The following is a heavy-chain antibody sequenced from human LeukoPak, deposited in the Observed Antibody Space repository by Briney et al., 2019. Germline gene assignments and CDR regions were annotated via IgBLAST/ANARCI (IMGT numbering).Heavy chain of an antibody. CDR2: INPNGTR. CDR1: VGSISSGNW. D-gene: IGHD2-2*02. V-gene: IGHV4/OR15-8*01. J-gene: IGHJ6*02. CDR3: ASAPILRGEGGEHYRCGLDV. Sequence: SETLSLTRGVSVGSISSGNWWTWARHPPGKGLEWIGEINPNGTRTYNPSLKSRVIISLDTFKNHISLILTSLTAADTAVYYCASAPILRGEGGEHYRCGLDVWGQGTTVIVSS.